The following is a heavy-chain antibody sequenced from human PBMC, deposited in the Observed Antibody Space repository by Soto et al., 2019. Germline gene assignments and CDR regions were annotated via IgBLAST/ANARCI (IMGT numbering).Heavy chain of an antibody. D-gene: IGHD2-21*02. Sequence: GGSLRLSCAASGFTFSSYGMHWVRQAPGKGLEWVAVIWYDGSNKYYADSVKGRFTISRDNSKNTLYLQMNSLRAEDTAVYYCARVCGGDCYWREDAFDIWGQGTMVTVS. J-gene: IGHJ3*02. CDR2: IWYDGSNK. CDR1: GFTFSSYG. V-gene: IGHV3-33*01. CDR3: ARVCGGDCYWREDAFDI.